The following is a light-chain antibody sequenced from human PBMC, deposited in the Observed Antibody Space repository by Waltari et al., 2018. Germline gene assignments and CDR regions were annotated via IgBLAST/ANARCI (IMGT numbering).Light chain of an antibody. CDR1: KLGDKY. CDR2: QAS. CDR3: QAWDSSTVV. J-gene: IGLJ2*01. Sequence: SYELTQPPSVSVSPGQTASITCSGDKLGDKYACLYQQKPGQSPVLVIYQASKRPSGIPERFSGSSSGNTATLTISGTQAMDEADYYCQAWDSSTVVFGGGTKLTVL. V-gene: IGLV3-1*01.